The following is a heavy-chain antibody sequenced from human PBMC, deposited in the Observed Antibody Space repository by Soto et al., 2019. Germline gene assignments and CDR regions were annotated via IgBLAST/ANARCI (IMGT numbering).Heavy chain of an antibody. V-gene: IGHV1-8*01. CDR2: MNPNSGNT. J-gene: IGHJ6*03. CDR1: GYTFTSYD. Sequence: GASVKVSCKASGYTFTSYDINWVRQATGQGLEWMGWMNPNSGNTGYAQKFQGRVTMTRNTSISTAYMELSSLRSEDTAVYYCARGVRYYDFWSGSRNIYYYMEVWGKGTTVTVSS. CDR3: ARGVRYYDFWSGSRNIYYYMEV. D-gene: IGHD3-3*01.